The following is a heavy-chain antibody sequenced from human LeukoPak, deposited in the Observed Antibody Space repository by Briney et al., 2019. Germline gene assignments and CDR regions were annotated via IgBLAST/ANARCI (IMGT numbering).Heavy chain of an antibody. J-gene: IGHJ4*02. Sequence: SETLSLTCAVYGGSFSGYYWSWIRQPPGKGLEWIGEINHSGSTNYNPTLKSRVTISVDTSKNQVSLRLTSVTAADTAVYYCARESRSPRLKYFEYWGQGILATVSS. CDR1: GGSFSGYY. CDR2: INHSGST. D-gene: IGHD2/OR15-2a*01. CDR3: ARESRSPRLKYFEY. V-gene: IGHV4-34*01.